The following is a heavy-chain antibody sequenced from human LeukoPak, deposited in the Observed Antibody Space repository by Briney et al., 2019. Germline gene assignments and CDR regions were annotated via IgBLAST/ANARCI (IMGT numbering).Heavy chain of an antibody. CDR3: TREVRSAWASFDP. CDR2: IHYRARI. CDR1: GDSISTYY. V-gene: IGHV4-59*12. J-gene: IGHJ5*02. D-gene: IGHD1-26*01. Sequence: SETLSLTCTVSGDSISTYYWSWIRQSPGKGLEWIGSIHYRARIYYNPSLKSRLTISPDTSKNQFSLKLTSVTAADTAVYYCTREVRSAWASFDPWGQGTLVIVSS.